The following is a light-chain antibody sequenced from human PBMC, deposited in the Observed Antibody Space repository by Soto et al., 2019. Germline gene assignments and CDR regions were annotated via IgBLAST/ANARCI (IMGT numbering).Light chain of an antibody. Sequence: QSALTQPASVSGSPGQSITISCTGTSSDVGGYNYISWYQQHPGKAPKLMIYDINNRPSGVSNRFSGSKSGNTASLTISGLQAEDEADYYCCSYTSINTRVVFGGGTKLTVL. V-gene: IGLV2-14*01. CDR2: DIN. J-gene: IGLJ2*01. CDR1: SSDVGGYNY. CDR3: CSYTSINTRVV.